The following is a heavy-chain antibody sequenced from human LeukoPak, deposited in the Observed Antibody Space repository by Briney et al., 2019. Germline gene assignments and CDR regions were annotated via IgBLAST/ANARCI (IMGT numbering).Heavy chain of an antibody. D-gene: IGHD3-3*01. V-gene: IGHV3-23*01. J-gene: IGHJ4*02. Sequence: PGGSLRLSCAASGFTFSSYAMSWVRQAPGKGLEWVSAISGSGGSTYYADSVKGRFTISRDNSKNTLYLQMNSLRAEDTAVYYCATFWSGYSYFDYWGQGTLVTVSS. CDR1: GFTFSSYA. CDR2: ISGSGGST. CDR3: ATFWSGYSYFDY.